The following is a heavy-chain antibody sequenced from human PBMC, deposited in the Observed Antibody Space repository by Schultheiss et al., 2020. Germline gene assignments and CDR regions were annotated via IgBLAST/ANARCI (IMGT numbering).Heavy chain of an antibody. J-gene: IGHJ1*01. CDR3: AKDLDYYDSSGYTEYFQH. V-gene: IGHV3-23*01. CDR2: ISSSSSYT. CDR1: GFTFSSYA. D-gene: IGHD3-22*01. Sequence: GESLKISCAASGFTFSSYAMSWVRQAPGKGLEWVSYISSSSSYTNYADSVKGRFTISRDNSKNTLYLQMNSLRAEDTAVYYCAKDLDYYDSSGYTEYFQHWGQGTLVTVSS.